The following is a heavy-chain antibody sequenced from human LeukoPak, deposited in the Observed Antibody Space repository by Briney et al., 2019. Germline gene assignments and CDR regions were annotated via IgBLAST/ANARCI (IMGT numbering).Heavy chain of an antibody. J-gene: IGHJ4*02. D-gene: IGHD6-13*01. CDR1: GYSISSGYY. CDR2: IYTSGST. CDR3: ARVGVAAGFDY. Sequence: SETLSLTCTVSGYSISSGYYWGWIRQPAGKGLEWIGRIYTSGSTNYNPSLKSRVTMSVDTSKNQFSLKLSSVTAADTAVYYCARVGVAAGFDYWGQGTLVTVSS. V-gene: IGHV4-4*07.